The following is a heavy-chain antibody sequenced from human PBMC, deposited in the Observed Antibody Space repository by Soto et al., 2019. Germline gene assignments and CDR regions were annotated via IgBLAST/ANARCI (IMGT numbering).Heavy chain of an antibody. CDR3: ARLSLEQVGSGWYYLEY. J-gene: IGHJ4*02. Sequence: GASLKISCKGSGYSFTSYWIGWLRQMPVKGLEWMGIIYPGDSDTRYSPSFQGQVTISADKSISTAYLQWSSLKASDTAMYYCARLSLEQVGSGWYYLEYWGQGTLVTVAS. D-gene: IGHD6-19*01. V-gene: IGHV5-51*01. CDR1: GYSFTSYW. CDR2: IYPGDSDT.